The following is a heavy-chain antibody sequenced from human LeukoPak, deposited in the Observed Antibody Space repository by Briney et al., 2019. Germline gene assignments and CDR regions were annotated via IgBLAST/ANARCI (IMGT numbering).Heavy chain of an antibody. Sequence: PGGSLRLSCAASGFTVSSNYMSWIRQAPGKGLEWVSLIYAGGSTNYAASVRGRFTISRDNSKNRLYFQLNSLRADNTAGYSCAGEDCSRWKYWGQGTLVTVSS. D-gene: IGHD6-13*01. J-gene: IGHJ4*02. CDR1: GFTVSSNY. CDR3: AGEDCSRWKY. V-gene: IGHV3-53*01. CDR2: IYAGGST.